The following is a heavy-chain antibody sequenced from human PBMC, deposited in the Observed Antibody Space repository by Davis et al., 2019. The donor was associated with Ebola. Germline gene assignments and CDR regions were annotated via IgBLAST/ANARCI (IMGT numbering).Heavy chain of an antibody. CDR2: ISAYNGNT. V-gene: IGHV1-18*01. CDR3: ARDAKESNYGMDV. J-gene: IGHJ6*02. CDR1: GYTFTSYG. Sequence: SVNVSCKASGYTFTSYGISWVRQAPGQGLEWMGWISAYNGNTNYAQKLQGRVTMTTDTSTSTAYMEPRSLRSDDPAVYYCARDAKESNYGMDVWGQGTTVTVSS.